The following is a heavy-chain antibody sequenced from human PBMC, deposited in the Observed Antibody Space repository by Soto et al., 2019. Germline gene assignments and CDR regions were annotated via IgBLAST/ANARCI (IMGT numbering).Heavy chain of an antibody. V-gene: IGHV4-34*01. D-gene: IGHD3-10*01. CDR3: ARRPLVRGIIPYYFDS. CDR1: GGSFSGYY. Sequence: PSETLSLTCAVYGGSFSGYYWGWIRQPPGKGLEWIGSIYYRGNAYYNPSLQTRLTISLDTSRNQFSLNLSSVTAADTAVYFCARRPLVRGIIPYYFDSWGQGTLVTVSS. CDR2: IYYRGNA. J-gene: IGHJ4*02.